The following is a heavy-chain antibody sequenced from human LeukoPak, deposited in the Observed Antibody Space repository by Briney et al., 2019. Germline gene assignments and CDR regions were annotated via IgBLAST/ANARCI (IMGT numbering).Heavy chain of an antibody. D-gene: IGHD3-22*01. CDR2: IYYSGST. CDR1: GGSISSSSYY. V-gene: IGHV4-39*01. Sequence: SETLFLTCTVSGGSISSSSYYWGWVRQPPGKGLEWIGSIYYSGSTYYNPSLKSRVTISVDTSKNQFSLKLSSVTAADTVVYYCARQSGQGDMYYYDSSGYYFDYWGQGTLVTVSS. J-gene: IGHJ4*02. CDR3: ARQSGQGDMYYYDSSGYYFDY.